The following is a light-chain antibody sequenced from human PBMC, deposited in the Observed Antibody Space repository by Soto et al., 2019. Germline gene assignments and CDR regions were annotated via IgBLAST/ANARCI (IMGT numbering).Light chain of an antibody. V-gene: IGKV4-1*01. CDR3: QQYYSTPQT. Sequence: DIVMTQSPDSLAVSLGERATINCKSSQSVLYSSSNKNYLAWYQQKPGRPPKLXIYWASTRESGVPDRFSGSGSGTDLTITISSLQAEDVEVYYCQQYYSTPQTFGQGTKVDIK. CDR2: WAS. CDR1: QSVLYSSSNKNY. J-gene: IGKJ1*01.